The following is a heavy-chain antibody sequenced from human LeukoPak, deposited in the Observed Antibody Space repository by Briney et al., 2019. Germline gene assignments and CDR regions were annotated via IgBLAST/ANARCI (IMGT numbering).Heavy chain of an antibody. Sequence: PGGSLRLSCAASGFTVSSYAMSWVRQSPGKGLEWVSVINGIDGSTNYADSVKGRFTISRDNSENTLYLQMNSLRVEGTAVYYCAKDYTSGWYDYWGQGTLVTVSS. CDR2: INGIDGST. CDR3: AKDYTSGWYDY. J-gene: IGHJ4*02. V-gene: IGHV3-23*01. D-gene: IGHD6-19*01. CDR1: GFTVSSYA.